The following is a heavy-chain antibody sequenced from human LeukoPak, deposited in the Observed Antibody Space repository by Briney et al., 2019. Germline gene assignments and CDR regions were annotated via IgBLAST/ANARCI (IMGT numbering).Heavy chain of an antibody. V-gene: IGHV3-23*01. D-gene: IGHD5-12*01. CDR1: GFTFSSYG. CDR2: ISGSGGST. J-gene: IGHJ4*02. Sequence: GGSLRLSCAASGFTFSSYGMSWVRQAPGKGLEWVSAISGSGGSTYYADSVKGRFTISRDNSKNTLYLQMNSLRAEDTAVYYCAKDGIVAGKDEYYFDYWGQGTLVTVSS. CDR3: AKDGIVAGKDEYYFDY.